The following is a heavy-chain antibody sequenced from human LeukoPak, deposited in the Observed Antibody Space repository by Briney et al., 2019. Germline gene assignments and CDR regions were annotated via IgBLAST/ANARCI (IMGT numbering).Heavy chain of an antibody. CDR2: IIQDGSQK. CDR1: GLTFSSYW. D-gene: IGHD3-10*01. J-gene: IGHJ4*02. V-gene: IGHV3-7*04. Sequence: GGSLRLSCAASGLTFSSYWMTWVRQAPGKGLEWVANIIQDGSQKYYVDSVKGRFTISRDNGENSLYLQMNSLRAEDTAVYYCATGDFCGSGRGLSPHDYWGQGTLVTVSS. CDR3: ATGDFCGSGRGLSPHDY.